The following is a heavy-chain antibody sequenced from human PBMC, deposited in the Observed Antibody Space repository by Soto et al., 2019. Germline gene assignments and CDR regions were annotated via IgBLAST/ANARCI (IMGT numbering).Heavy chain of an antibody. J-gene: IGHJ3*01. D-gene: IGHD3-16*02. CDR1: GGSISGITFY. CDR3: VSPEYRF. Sequence: SETLSLTCAVSGGSISGITFYWGWIRQPPGKGLEWIGSIYYGGTTHYNSSLKTRVAISVDTSNNRFSLNLRSVTAADTAVYYCVSPEYRFWGQGTMVT. CDR2: IYYGGTT. V-gene: IGHV4-39*01.